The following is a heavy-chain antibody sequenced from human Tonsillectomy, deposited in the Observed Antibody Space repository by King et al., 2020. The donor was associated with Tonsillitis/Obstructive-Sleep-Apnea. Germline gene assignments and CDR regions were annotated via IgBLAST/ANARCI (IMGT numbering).Heavy chain of an antibody. CDR2: ISWNSGSI. D-gene: IGHD6-6*01. CDR3: AKDEEYSSSANFDY. CDR1: GFTFDDYA. Sequence: VQLVESGGGLVQPGRSLRLSCAASGFTFDDYAMHWVRQAPGKGLECVSGISWNSGSIGYADSVKGRFTISRENAKNSLYLQMNSLRAEDTALYYCAKDEEYSSSANFDYWGQGALVTVSS. J-gene: IGHJ4*02. V-gene: IGHV3-9*01.